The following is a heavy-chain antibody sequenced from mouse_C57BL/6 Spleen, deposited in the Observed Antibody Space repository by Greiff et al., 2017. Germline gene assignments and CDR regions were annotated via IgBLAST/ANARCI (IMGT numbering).Heavy chain of an antibody. Sequence: VHLVESGPELVKPGASVKISCKASGYAFSSSWMNWVKQRPGKGLEWIGRIYPGDGDTNYDGKFKGKATLTADKSSSTAYMQLSSLTSEDSAVYFCACKLGRGNAMDYWGQGTSVTVSS. V-gene: IGHV1-82*01. CDR1: GYAFSSSW. D-gene: IGHD4-1*01. J-gene: IGHJ4*01. CDR3: ACKLGRGNAMDY. CDR2: IYPGDGDT.